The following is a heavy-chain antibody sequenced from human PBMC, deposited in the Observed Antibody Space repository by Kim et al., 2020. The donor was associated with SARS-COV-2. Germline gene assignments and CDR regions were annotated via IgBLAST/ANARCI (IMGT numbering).Heavy chain of an antibody. CDR2: ISSSSSYI. CDR3: ARDLEYRVATISEDY. J-gene: IGHJ4*02. D-gene: IGHD5-12*01. V-gene: IGHV3-21*01. Sequence: GGSLRLSCAASGFTFSSYSMNWVRQAPGKGLEWVSSISSSSSYIYYADSVKGRFTISRDNAKNSLYLQMNSLRAEDTAVYYCARDLEYRVATISEDYWGQGTLVTVSS. CDR1: GFTFSSYS.